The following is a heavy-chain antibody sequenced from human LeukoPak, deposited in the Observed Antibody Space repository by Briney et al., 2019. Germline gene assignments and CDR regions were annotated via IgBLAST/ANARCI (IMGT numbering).Heavy chain of an antibody. D-gene: IGHD3-3*01. Sequence: PGGSLRLSCAASGLIVSTNYMSWVRQAPGKGLEWVSVIDNGGTTKYAGSVRGRFTISRDNSKNTLYLEMNSLRAEDTAVYYCARSQAGKNDFWSGYSKSGNMDVWGKGTTVIVSS. CDR1: GLIVSTNY. CDR2: IDNGGTT. V-gene: IGHV3-53*01. J-gene: IGHJ6*03. CDR3: ARSQAGKNDFWSGYSKSGNMDV.